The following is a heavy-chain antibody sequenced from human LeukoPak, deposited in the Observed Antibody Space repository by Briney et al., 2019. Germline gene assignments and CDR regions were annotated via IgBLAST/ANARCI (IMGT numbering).Heavy chain of an antibody. Sequence: GGSLRLSCAASGFTVSSNYMSWVRPAPGEGLEWVSVIYSGGSTYYADSVKGRFTISRDNSKNTLYLQMNSLRAEDTAVYYCARVGWTTTPPSYYYCMDVWGKGTTVTVSS. D-gene: IGHD6-19*01. CDR2: IYSGGST. CDR3: ARVGWTTTPPSYYYCMDV. CDR1: GFTVSSNY. J-gene: IGHJ6*03. V-gene: IGHV3-66*01.